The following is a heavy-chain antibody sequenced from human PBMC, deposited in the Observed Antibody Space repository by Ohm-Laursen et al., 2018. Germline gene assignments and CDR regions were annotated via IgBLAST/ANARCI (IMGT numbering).Heavy chain of an antibody. V-gene: IGHV3-48*01. CDR3: ARDLGSSSWYYFDY. D-gene: IGHD6-13*01. J-gene: IGHJ4*02. Sequence: GSLRLSCAASGFTFSSYSMNWVRQAPGKGLEWVSYISSSSSTIYYADSVKGRFTISRDNAKNSLYLQMNSLRAEDTAVYYCARDLGSSSWYYFDYWGQGTLVTVSS. CDR1: GFTFSSYS. CDR2: ISSSSSTI.